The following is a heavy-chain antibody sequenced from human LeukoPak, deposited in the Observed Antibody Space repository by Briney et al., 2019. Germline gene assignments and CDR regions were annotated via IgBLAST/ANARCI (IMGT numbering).Heavy chain of an antibody. Sequence: SETLSLTCTVSGGSISSYYWSWIRQPPGKGLEWIGCIYYSGSTNYNPSLKSRVTISVDTSKNQFSLKLSSVTAADTAVYYCASHPYYYDSSGYYPLAFDIWGQGTMVTVSS. CDR2: IYYSGST. D-gene: IGHD3-22*01. J-gene: IGHJ3*02. CDR3: ASHPYYYDSSGYYPLAFDI. CDR1: GGSISSYY. V-gene: IGHV4-59*08.